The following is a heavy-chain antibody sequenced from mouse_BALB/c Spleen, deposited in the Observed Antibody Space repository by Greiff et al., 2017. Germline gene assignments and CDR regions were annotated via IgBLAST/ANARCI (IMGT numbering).Heavy chain of an antibody. CDR2: ILPGSGST. Sequence: QVQLQQSGAELMKPGASVKISYKATGYTFSSYWIEWVKQRPGHGLEWIGEILPGSGSTNYNEKFKGKATFTADTSSNTAYMQLSSLTSEDSAVYYCARRGLYYRYDQAWFAYWGQGTLVTVSA. CDR1: GYTFSSYW. D-gene: IGHD2-14*01. CDR3: ARRGLYYRYDQAWFAY. J-gene: IGHJ3*01. V-gene: IGHV1-9*01.